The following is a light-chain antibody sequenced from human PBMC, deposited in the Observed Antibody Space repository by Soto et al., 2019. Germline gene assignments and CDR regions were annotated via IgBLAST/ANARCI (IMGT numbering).Light chain of an antibody. J-gene: IGKJ1*01. CDR3: QLRSNWPKT. CDR2: DAS. CDR1: QSVSSY. Sequence: EIVLTQSPVTLSLSPGERATLSCRASQSVSSYLAWYQQKPGQAPRLLIYDASNRATGIPARFSGSGSGTDFTLTISSLEPEEFAVYYCQLRSNWPKTFGQGTKVEIK. V-gene: IGKV3-11*01.